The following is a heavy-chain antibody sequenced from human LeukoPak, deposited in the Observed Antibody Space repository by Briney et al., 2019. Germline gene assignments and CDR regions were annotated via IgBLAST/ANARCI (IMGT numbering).Heavy chain of an antibody. D-gene: IGHD3-10*01. J-gene: IGHJ5*02. V-gene: IGHV3-23*01. CDR3: AKGTYYYGSGSFDP. CDR2: ISGNGRTT. Sequence: GGSLRLSCAASGFTFSSYAMSWVRQAPGKGLEWVSAISGNGRTTYYAESVKGRFTISRDNAKNSLYLQMNSLRAEDMALYYCAKGTYYYGSGSFDPWGQGTLVTVSS. CDR1: GFTFSSYA.